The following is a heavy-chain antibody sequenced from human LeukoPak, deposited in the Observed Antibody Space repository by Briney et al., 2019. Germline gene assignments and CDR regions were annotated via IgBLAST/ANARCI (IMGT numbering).Heavy chain of an antibody. CDR2: IYPADSDT. CDR1: GYSFASNW. J-gene: IGHJ5*02. Sequence: GESLKISCKGSGYSFASNWIGWVRQMPGKGLXXXXXIYPADSDTRYSPSFQGQVTISADKSISTAYLQWSSLKASDTAIYYCARNYDILTGYYPFDHWGQGTLVTVSS. CDR3: ARNYDILTGYYPFDH. V-gene: IGHV5-51*01. D-gene: IGHD3-9*01.